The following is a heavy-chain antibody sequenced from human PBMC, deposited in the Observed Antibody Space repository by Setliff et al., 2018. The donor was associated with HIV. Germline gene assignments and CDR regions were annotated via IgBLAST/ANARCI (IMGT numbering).Heavy chain of an antibody. V-gene: IGHV4-4*09. Sequence: TLSLTCTVSGGSISSYYWSWIRQPPGKGLEWIGYIYTSGSTNYNPSLKSRVTISVDTSKNQFSLKLISVTAADTAVYYCARHGDYNFWSGYYFDFWGQGTLVTVSS. D-gene: IGHD3-3*01. CDR3: ARHGDYNFWSGYYFDF. CDR2: IYTSGST. CDR1: GGSISSYY. J-gene: IGHJ4*02.